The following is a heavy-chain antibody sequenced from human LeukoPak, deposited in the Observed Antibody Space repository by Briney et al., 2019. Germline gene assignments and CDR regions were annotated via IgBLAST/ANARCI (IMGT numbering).Heavy chain of an antibody. CDR2: IYHSGST. D-gene: IGHD5-12*01. CDR1: GGSISSSSYY. V-gene: IGHV4-39*07. CDR3: ARDYSGYDLFDY. Sequence: PSETLSLTCTVSGGSISSSSYYWGWIRQPPGKGLEWIGSIYHSGSTYYNPSLKSRVTISVDTSKNQFSLKLSSVTAADTAVYYCARDYSGYDLFDYWGQGTLVTVSS. J-gene: IGHJ4*02.